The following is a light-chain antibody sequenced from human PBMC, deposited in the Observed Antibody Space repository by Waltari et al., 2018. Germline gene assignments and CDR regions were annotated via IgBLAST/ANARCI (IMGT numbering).Light chain of an antibody. Sequence: EIVLTQSPGTLSLSPGERATLSCRASQSVGKYLAWYQQKPGQAPRLLLYHASNRATGIPDRFSGSRSGTDFSLTISRLEPEDFAIYFCQKYDSLPATFGQGTKVEIK. CDR1: QSVGKY. J-gene: IGKJ1*01. CDR2: HAS. V-gene: IGKV3-20*01. CDR3: QKYDSLPAT.